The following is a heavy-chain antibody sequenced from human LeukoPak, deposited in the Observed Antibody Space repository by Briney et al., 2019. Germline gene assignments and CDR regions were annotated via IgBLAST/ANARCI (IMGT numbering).Heavy chain of an antibody. CDR3: TSPAFLGKSPYGLDV. V-gene: IGHV3-15*01. CDR2: IKSKADGGTI. J-gene: IGHJ6*02. Sequence: GGSLTLSCVASGFPFNNAWMSWVRQAPGKGLEWVGRIKSKADGGTIDYAAPVKGRFTISRDDSKNTLYLQMHSLKTEDSAVYYCTSPAFLGKSPYGLDVWGQGTTVTVSS. CDR1: GFPFNNAW. D-gene: IGHD3-3*02.